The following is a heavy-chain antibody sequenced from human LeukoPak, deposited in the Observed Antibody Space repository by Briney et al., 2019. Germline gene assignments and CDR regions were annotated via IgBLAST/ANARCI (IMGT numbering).Heavy chain of an antibody. V-gene: IGHV1-2*02. J-gene: IGHJ5*02. CDR2: INPNSGGT. Sequence: ASVKVSSKASGYTFTGYYMHWVRQAPGQGLEWMGWINPNSGGTNYAQKFQGRVTMTRDTSISTAYMELSRLRSDDTAVYYCARDLARAVAGKYNWFDPWGQGTLVTVSS. D-gene: IGHD6-19*01. CDR3: ARDLARAVAGKYNWFDP. CDR1: GYTFTGYY.